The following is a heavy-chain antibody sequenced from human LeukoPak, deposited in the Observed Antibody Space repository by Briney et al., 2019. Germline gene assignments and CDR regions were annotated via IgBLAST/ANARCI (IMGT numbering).Heavy chain of an antibody. J-gene: IGHJ6*03. CDR1: GGSISSSNYY. CDR3: ARHPWGPYYYYYYMDV. Sequence: SETLSLTCTVSGGSISSSNYYWGWIRQPPGKGLEWIGTIFYSGNTYYNPSLKSRVTISVETSKNQFSLKLNSVTAADTAVYYCARHPWGPYYYYYYMDVWGKGTTVIVSS. CDR2: IFYSGNT. V-gene: IGHV4-39*01. D-gene: IGHD3-16*01.